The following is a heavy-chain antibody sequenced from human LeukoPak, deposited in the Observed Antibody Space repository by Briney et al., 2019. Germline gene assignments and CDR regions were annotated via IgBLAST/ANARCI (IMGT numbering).Heavy chain of an antibody. CDR1: GFTFSSYS. J-gene: IGHJ6*03. D-gene: IGHD6-13*01. V-gene: IGHV3-48*01. Sequence: GGSLRLSCAASGFTFSSYSMNWVRQAPGKGLEWVSYISSSSSTIYYADSVKGRFTISRDNAKNSLYLQMNSLRAGDTAVYYCARAAIAAARIYYYMDVWGKGTTVTVSS. CDR2: ISSSSSTI. CDR3: ARAAIAAARIYYYMDV.